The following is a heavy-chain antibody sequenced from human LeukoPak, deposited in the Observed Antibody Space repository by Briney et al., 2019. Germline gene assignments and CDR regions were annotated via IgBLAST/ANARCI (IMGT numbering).Heavy chain of an antibody. V-gene: IGHV4-61*08. CDR3: ARIFDS. Sequence: SETLSLTCTLSGDSFRSGGLYWGWIRQPPGKRPEWIGDIFYTGKTNYNPSFKSRVTISLDTSKSQFSLKLTSMTAADTAVYFCARIFDSWGQGILVTVSS. J-gene: IGHJ4*02. CDR2: IFYTGKT. CDR1: GDSFRSGGLY.